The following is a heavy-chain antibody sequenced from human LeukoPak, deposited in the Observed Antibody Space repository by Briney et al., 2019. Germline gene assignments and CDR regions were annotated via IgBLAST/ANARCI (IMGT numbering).Heavy chain of an antibody. CDR3: ARDLGYSSSWTLYYFDY. J-gene: IGHJ4*02. CDR1: GFTFCSYA. CDR2: ISYDGSNK. V-gene: IGHV3-30-3*01. Sequence: GGSLRLSCAASGFTFCSYAMHWVRQAPGKGLEWVAVISYDGSNKYYADSVKGRFTISRDNSKNTLYLQMNSLRAEDTAVYYCARDLGYSSSWTLYYFDYWGQGTLVTVSS. D-gene: IGHD6-13*01.